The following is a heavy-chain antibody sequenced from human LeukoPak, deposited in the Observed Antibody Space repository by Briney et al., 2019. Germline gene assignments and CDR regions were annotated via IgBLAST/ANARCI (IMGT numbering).Heavy chain of an antibody. CDR2: INPSGGST. Sequence: ASVKVSCKASGYTFTSYYMHWVRQAPGQGLEWMGIINPSGGSTSYAQKFQGRVTMTRDTSKNQFSLKLSSVTAADTAVYYCARPIAAAGTGWFDPWGQGTLVTVSS. J-gene: IGHJ5*02. V-gene: IGHV1-46*01. D-gene: IGHD6-13*01. CDR3: ARPIAAAGTGWFDP. CDR1: GYTFTSYY.